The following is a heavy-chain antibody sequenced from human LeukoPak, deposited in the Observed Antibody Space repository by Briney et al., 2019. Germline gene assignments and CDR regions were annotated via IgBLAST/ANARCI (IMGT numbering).Heavy chain of an antibody. V-gene: IGHV1-2*02. Sequence: ASVTVSCKASGYTFTGYYMHWVRQAPGQGLEWMGWINPNSGGTNYAQKFQGRVTMTRDTSISTAYMELSRLRSDDTAVYYCATVDTAMAPFFDYWGQGTLVTVSS. CDR1: GYTFTGYY. CDR3: ATVDTAMAPFFDY. J-gene: IGHJ4*02. D-gene: IGHD5-18*01. CDR2: INPNSGGT.